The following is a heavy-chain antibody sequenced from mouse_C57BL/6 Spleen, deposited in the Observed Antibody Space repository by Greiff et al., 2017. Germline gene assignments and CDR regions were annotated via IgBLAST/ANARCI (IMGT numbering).Heavy chain of an antibody. D-gene: IGHD1-1*01. V-gene: IGHV14-2*01. Sequence: EVQLQQSGAELVKPGASVKLSCTASGFNIKDYYMHWVKQRTEPGLEWIGRIDPEDGETKYAPQFQGKATITADTSSNTAYLQLSSLTSEDTAVYYCASLITTVVERDYWGQGTTLTVSS. CDR3: ASLITTVVERDY. CDR1: GFNIKDYY. CDR2: IDPEDGET. J-gene: IGHJ2*01.